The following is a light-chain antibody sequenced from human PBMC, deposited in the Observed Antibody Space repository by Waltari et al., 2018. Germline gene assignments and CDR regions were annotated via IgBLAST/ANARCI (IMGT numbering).Light chain of an antibody. CDR3: QQYNNWPFT. Sequence: SPGQRATLSCRASQRISSNLVWYQQKPGQAPRLLIYGASTRAPNIPFRFSGSGSGTEFTLTISSLQSEDFAIYYCQQYNNWPFTFGQGTKLEIK. J-gene: IGKJ2*01. CDR2: GAS. CDR1: QRISSN. V-gene: IGKV3-15*01.